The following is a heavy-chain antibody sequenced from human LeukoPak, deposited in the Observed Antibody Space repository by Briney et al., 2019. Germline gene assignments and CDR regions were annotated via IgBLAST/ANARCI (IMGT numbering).Heavy chain of an antibody. D-gene: IGHD2-15*01. Sequence: GGSLRLSCAASGFTFSSYAMSWVRQAPGKGLEWVSAISGSGGSTYYADSVKGRFTISRDNSKNTLYLQMNSLRAEDTAVYYCARMGVVVAATMGYFDYWGQGTLVTVSS. V-gene: IGHV3-23*01. CDR3: ARMGVVVAATMGYFDY. J-gene: IGHJ4*02. CDR1: GFTFSSYA. CDR2: ISGSGGST.